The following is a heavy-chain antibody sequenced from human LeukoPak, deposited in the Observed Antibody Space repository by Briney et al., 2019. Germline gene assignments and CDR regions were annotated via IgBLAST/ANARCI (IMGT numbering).Heavy chain of an antibody. Sequence: PGGSLRLSCAASGFTFSSYTMNWVCQAPGKGLEWVSAITGSGGSTYYADSVKGRFTISRDNSKNTLYLQMNSLRAEDTAVYYCAKGGLVLYYYYYMDAWGKGTTVTVSS. CDR3: AKGGLVLYYYYYMDA. D-gene: IGHD2-8*02. V-gene: IGHV3-23*01. CDR1: GFTFSSYT. CDR2: ITGSGGST. J-gene: IGHJ6*03.